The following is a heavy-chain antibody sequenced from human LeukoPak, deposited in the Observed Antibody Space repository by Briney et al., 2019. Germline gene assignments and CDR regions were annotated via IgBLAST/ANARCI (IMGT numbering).Heavy chain of an antibody. V-gene: IGHV3-43*02. CDR3: AKDNERLRFLEWLLPAFDY. CDR2: ISGDGGST. D-gene: IGHD3-3*01. J-gene: IGHJ4*02. Sequence: GGSLRLSCAASGFTFDDYAMHWVRQAPGKGLEWVSLISGDGGSTYYADSVKGRFTISRDNSENSLYLQMNSLGTEDTALYYCAKDNERLRFLEWLLPAFDYWGQGTLVTVSS. CDR1: GFTFDDYA.